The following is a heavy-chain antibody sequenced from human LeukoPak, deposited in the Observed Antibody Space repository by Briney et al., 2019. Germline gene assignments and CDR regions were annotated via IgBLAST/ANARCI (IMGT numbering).Heavy chain of an antibody. CDR1: GFTVSSNY. D-gene: IGHD1-1*01. CDR2: IYNGDGT. V-gene: IGHV3-53*01. J-gene: IGHJ6*03. CDR3: ARDRAGTTLIRHHDYYYMDV. Sequence: GGSLRLSCAASGFTVSSNYMSWVRQAPGKGLEWVSVIYNGDGTYYADSVKGRFTISRDNSKNTLYLQMNSLRAEDTAVYYCARDRAGTTLIRHHDYYYMDVWGKGTTVTVSS.